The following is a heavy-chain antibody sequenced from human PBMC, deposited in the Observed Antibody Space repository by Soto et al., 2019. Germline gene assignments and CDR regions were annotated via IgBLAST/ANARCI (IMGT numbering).Heavy chain of an antibody. CDR1: GFTFSSYG. J-gene: IGHJ4*01. CDR3: AKDRKGSPDY. CDR2: ISYDGSNK. D-gene: IGHD3-10*01. Sequence: QVQLVESGGGVVQPGRSLRLSCAASGFTFSSYGMHWVRQAPGKGLEWVAVISYDGSNKYYADSVKGRFTISRDNSKNTLYLQMNSLRAEDTAVYYCAKDRKGSPDYWGHGTLVTVSS. V-gene: IGHV3-30*18.